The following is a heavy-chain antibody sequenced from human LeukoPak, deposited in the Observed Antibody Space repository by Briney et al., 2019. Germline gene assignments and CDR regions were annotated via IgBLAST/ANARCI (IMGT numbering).Heavy chain of an antibody. CDR3: ARANLQDVDY. J-gene: IGHJ4*02. D-gene: IGHD1-1*01. Sequence: ASVEVSCKASGYTFTGYFMHWVRQAPGQGLEWMGWINPNSGGTNYAQKFQGRVTMTGDTSISTAYMDLSRLRSDDTAVYYCARANLQDVDYWGQGTLVTVSS. V-gene: IGHV1-2*02. CDR2: INPNSGGT. CDR1: GYTFTGYF.